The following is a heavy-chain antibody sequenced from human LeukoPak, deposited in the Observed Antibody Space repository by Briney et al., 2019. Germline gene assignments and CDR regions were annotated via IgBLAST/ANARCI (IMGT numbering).Heavy chain of an antibody. CDR2: IKEDGSEK. J-gene: IGHJ6*02. CDR3: ARKESAYYYYAMDV. D-gene: IGHD5-24*01. V-gene: IGHV3-7*01. Sequence: GGSLRLSCAASGFSFSSYWMSWVRQAPGKGLEWVGNIKEDGSEKYHVDSVKGRFTISRDNAKNSLYLQMNSLRAEDTAVYYCARKESAYYYYAMDVWGQGTTVTVSS. CDR1: GFSFSSYW.